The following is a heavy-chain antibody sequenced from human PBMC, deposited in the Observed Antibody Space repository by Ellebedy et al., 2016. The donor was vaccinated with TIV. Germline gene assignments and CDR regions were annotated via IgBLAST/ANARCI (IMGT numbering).Heavy chain of an antibody. V-gene: IGHV4-59*08. CDR2: ISNIGST. J-gene: IGHJ4*02. Sequence: MPSETLSLTCTVSGASVSRYYLTRIRQPPGQGLEWIGSISNIGSTNYNLSLKSLDTISVDTSKNQFSLKLSSVTAADTAVYYCARQGYHGYSYGATYTPLDYWGQGTLVTVSS. CDR3: ARQGYHGYSYGATYTPLDY. CDR1: GASVSRYY. D-gene: IGHD5-18*01.